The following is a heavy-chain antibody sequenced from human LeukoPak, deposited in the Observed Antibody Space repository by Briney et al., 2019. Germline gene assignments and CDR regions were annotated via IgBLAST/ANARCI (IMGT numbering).Heavy chain of an antibody. V-gene: IGHV1-69*05. CDR2: IIPIFGTA. CDR1: GGTFRTYA. J-gene: IGHJ4*02. Sequence: ASVKVSCNASGGTFRTYAISWVRQAPGQGLEWMGGIIPIFGTANYAQKFQGRVTITTDESTSTAYMELSSLRSEDTAVYYCASAAAYCGGDCYPLDYWGQGTLVTVSS. D-gene: IGHD2-21*01. CDR3: ASAAAYCGGDCYPLDY.